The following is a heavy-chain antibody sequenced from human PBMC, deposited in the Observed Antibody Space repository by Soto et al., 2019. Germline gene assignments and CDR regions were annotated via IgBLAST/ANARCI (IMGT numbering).Heavy chain of an antibody. J-gene: IGHJ4*02. V-gene: IGHV4-4*07. Sequence: SETLSLTCTVSGGSISSYYWSWIRQPAGKGLEWIGRIYTSGSTNYNPSLKSRVTMSVDTSKNQFSLKLSSVTAADTAVYYCARAQDSGSYYDAIFDYWGQGTLVTVSS. CDR1: GGSISSYY. CDR3: ARAQDSGSYYDAIFDY. D-gene: IGHD1-26*01. CDR2: IYTSGST.